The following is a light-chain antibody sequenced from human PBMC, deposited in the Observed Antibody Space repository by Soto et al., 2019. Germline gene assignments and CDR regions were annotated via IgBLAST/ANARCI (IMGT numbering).Light chain of an antibody. J-gene: IGKJ1*01. CDR2: GAS. Sequence: EIVMTQSPATLSVSPGERATLSCRASQSVSSNLAWYQQKPGQAPRLLIYGASTRATGIPARFSGSGSGTEFTLTISSRQSQDFAFYYCQQYNTWPPWPFGQGTKGEIK. V-gene: IGKV3-15*01. CDR1: QSVSSN. CDR3: QQYNTWPPWP.